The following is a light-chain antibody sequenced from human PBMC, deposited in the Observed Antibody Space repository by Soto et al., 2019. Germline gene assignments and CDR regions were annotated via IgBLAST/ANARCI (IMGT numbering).Light chain of an antibody. V-gene: IGLV2-14*01. CDR1: SSDVGGYNY. J-gene: IGLJ2*01. CDR3: SSYTRSSTVV. Sequence: QSALTQPASVSGSPGQSISISCTGTSSDVGGYNYVSWYQQHPGKAPKLMIYDITNRPSGISSRFSGSKSANTASLTISGLQAEDEAAYYCSSYTRSSTVVFGGGTKLTVL. CDR2: DIT.